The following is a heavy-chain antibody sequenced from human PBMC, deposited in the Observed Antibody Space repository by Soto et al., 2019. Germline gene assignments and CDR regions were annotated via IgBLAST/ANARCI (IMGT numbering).Heavy chain of an antibody. CDR1: GFTFSSYG. J-gene: IGHJ3*02. CDR2: ISYDGSNK. V-gene: IGHV3-30*18. CDR3: AKDPGGYYDSSGYQGAFDI. Sequence: PGGSLRLSCAASGFTFSSYGMHWVRQAPGKGLEWVAVISYDGSNKYYADSVKGRFTISRDNSKNTLYLQMNSLRAEDTAVYYCAKDPGGYYDSSGYQGAFDIWGQGTMVTVSS. D-gene: IGHD3-22*01.